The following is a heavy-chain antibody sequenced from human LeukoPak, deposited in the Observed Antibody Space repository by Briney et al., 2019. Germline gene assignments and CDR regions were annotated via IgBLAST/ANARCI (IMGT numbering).Heavy chain of an antibody. CDR1: GGTFGSYP. J-gene: IGHJ3*02. CDR3: ARDPPPAAGIRLFAFDI. V-gene: IGHV1-69*13. Sequence: SVKVSCKTSGGTFGSYPINWVRQAPGQGLEWMGGITPIFGTPNYAQKFQGRVTITADESTSTAYMELSSLRSEDTAVYYCARDPPPAAGIRLFAFDIWGQGTMVTVSS. CDR2: ITPIFGTP. D-gene: IGHD6-13*01.